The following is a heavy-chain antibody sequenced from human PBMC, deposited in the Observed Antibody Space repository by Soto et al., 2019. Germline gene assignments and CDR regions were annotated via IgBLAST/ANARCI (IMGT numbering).Heavy chain of an antibody. CDR1: GGSISSYY. CDR3: ARADSSSWFD. V-gene: IGHV4-59*01. D-gene: IGHD6-13*01. J-gene: IGHJ4*02. Sequence: SETLSLTCTVSGGSISSYYWSWIRQPPGKGLEWIGYIYYSGTTNYNPSLKSRVTISADTSKNQFSLKLSSVTAADTAVYYCARADSSSWFDWGLGTLVTVSS. CDR2: IYYSGTT.